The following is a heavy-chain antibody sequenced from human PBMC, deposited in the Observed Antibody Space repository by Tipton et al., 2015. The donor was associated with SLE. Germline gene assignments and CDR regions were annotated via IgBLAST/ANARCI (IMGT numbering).Heavy chain of an antibody. Sequence: LRLSCAVYGGSFSGYYWSWIRQPPGKGLEWIGEISHSGSTNYNPSLKSRVTISLDTSKNQFSLKLSSVTAADTAVYYCARGGHKANFYYMDVWGKGTTVTVSS. CDR2: ISHSGST. CDR3: ARGGHKANFYYMDV. D-gene: IGHD5-12*01. CDR1: GGSFSGYY. V-gene: IGHV4-34*01. J-gene: IGHJ6*03.